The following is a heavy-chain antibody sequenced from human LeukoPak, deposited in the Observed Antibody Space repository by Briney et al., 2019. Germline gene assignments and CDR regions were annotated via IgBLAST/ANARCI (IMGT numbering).Heavy chain of an antibody. CDR2: INPNNGAT. J-gene: IGHJ4*02. D-gene: IGHD1-1*01. CDR3: ARYNWNDVVSALDS. V-gene: IGHV1-2*02. Sequence: GASVEVSCKASGYTFSGYYIHWVRQAPGQGLEWMGWINPNNGATNYAQKFQGGVTMTRDTSITTFYMEVSSLRSDDTAFYYCARYNWNDVVSALDSWGQGTLVTVSS. CDR1: GYTFSGYY.